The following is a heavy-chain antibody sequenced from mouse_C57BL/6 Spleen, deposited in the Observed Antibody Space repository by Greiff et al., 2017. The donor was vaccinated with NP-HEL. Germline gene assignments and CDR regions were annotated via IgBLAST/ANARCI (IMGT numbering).Heavy chain of an antibody. CDR1: GYTFTSYW. Sequence: QVQLQQPGAELVKPGASVKLSCKASGYTFTSYWMQWVKQRPGQGLEWIGEIDPSDSYTNYNQKFKGKATLTVDTSSSTAYMQLSSLTSEDSAVYYCARGRDLLDYWGQGTTLTVSS. J-gene: IGHJ2*01. CDR3: ARGRDLLDY. V-gene: IGHV1-50*01. CDR2: IDPSDSYT.